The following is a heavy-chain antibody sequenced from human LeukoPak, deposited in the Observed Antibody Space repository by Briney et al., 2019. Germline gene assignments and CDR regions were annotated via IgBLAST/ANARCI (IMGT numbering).Heavy chain of an antibody. CDR2: IWYDGSNK. V-gene: IGHV3-33*06. D-gene: IGHD6-19*01. Sequence: PGGSLRLSCAASGFTFSSYGMDWVRQAPGKGLEWVAVIWYDGSNKYYADSVKGRFTISRDNSKNTLYLQMNSLRAEDTAVYYCAKGGKWLVPNTYYYYYMDVWGKGTTVTVSS. CDR3: AKGGKWLVPNTYYYYYMDV. CDR1: GFTFSSYG. J-gene: IGHJ6*03.